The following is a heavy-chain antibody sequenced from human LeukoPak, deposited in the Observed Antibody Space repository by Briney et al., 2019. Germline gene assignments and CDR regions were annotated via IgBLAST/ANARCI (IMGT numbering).Heavy chain of an antibody. D-gene: IGHD3-10*01. V-gene: IGHV4-4*02. CDR2: IYYSAST. CDR3: ASRVSGSLYYFDY. CDR1: GGSITSHSW. J-gene: IGHJ4*02. Sequence: SETLSLTCAVSGGSITSHSWWSWVRQPPGKGLEWIGYIYYSASTDYNPSLKSRVTISVDTSKNQFSLKLSSVTAADTAVYYCASRVSGSLYYFDYWGQGTLVTVSS.